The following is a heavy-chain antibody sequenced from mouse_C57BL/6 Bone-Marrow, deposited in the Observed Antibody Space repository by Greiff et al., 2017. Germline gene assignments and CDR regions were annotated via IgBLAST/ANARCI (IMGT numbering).Heavy chain of an antibody. CDR2: INPYNGGT. D-gene: IGHD1-1*01. Sequence: VQLKQSGPVLVKPGASVKMSCKASGYTFTDYYMNWVKQSHGKSLEWIGVINPYNGGTSYNEKFKGKATLTVDKSSSTAYMELNSLTSEDSAVYYCASGTTVVAPFAYWGQGTLVTVSA. CDR1: GYTFTDYY. CDR3: ASGTTVVAPFAY. J-gene: IGHJ3*01. V-gene: IGHV1-19*01.